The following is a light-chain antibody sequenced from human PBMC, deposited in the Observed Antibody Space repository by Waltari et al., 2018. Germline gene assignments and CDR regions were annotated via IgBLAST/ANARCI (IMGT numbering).Light chain of an antibody. CDR2: TSE. CDR3: AAWDDSLSGRV. CDR1: SSNIGSNY. V-gene: IGLV1-47*01. Sequence: QSVLTQPPSASGTPGQRVTISCSGSSSNIGSNYVYWYQQLPGRAPKLLIYTSEQRPTGCPDGVSCSKSGPSASLAISGLRSEDEADYYCAAWDDSLSGRVFGGGTKLTVL. J-gene: IGLJ3*02.